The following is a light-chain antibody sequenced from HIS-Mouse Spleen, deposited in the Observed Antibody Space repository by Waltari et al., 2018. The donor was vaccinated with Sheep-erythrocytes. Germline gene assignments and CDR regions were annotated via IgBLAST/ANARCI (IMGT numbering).Light chain of an antibody. V-gene: IGKV2-28*01. CDR1: QSLLPSNGYNY. CDR2: LGS. CDR3: MQALQTPFT. J-gene: IGKJ3*01. Sequence: DCVVTPSPLSLPVTPGGPASISCRSGQSLLPSNGYNYLDWYLQKPGQSPQLLIYLGSNRASGVPDRFSGSGSGTEFTLKISRVEAEDVGVYYCMQALQTPFTFGPGTKVDIK.